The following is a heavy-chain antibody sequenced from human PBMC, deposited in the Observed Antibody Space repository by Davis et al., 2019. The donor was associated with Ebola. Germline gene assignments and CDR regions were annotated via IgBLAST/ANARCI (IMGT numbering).Heavy chain of an antibody. V-gene: IGHV1-69*13. CDR1: GYTFTSYG. CDR2: IIPIFGTA. CDR3: ASTTGYYGMDV. Sequence: SVKVSCKASGYTFTSYGISWVRQAPGQGLEWMGGIIPIFGTANYAQKFQGRVTITADESTSTAYMELSSLRSEDTAVYYCASTTGYYGMDVWGQGTTVTVSS. D-gene: IGHD4-17*01. J-gene: IGHJ6*02.